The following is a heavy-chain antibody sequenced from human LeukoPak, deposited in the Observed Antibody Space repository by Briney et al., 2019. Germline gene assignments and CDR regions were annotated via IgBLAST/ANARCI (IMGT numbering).Heavy chain of an antibody. V-gene: IGHV3-23*01. J-gene: IGHJ4*02. CDR3: ARDADWALDY. CDR2: FTVNGMYT. D-gene: IGHD3-9*01. CDR1: GFNLRSYA. Sequence: QPGGSLRLSCAASGFNLRSYAMHWVRQAPGKGLQWVSGFTVNGMYTYYADSVTGRFTISRDNSKNMLYLQMNNLRAEDTAIYYCARDADWALDYWGQGTLVTVSS.